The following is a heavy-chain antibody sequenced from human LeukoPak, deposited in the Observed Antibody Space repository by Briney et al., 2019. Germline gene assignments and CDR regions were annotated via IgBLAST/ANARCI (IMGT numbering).Heavy chain of an antibody. Sequence: GGSLRLSCAASGFTFSSYWMHWVRQAPGKGLVWVSRINLDGRSTTYTDSVKGRFSIYRDNAKNTAYLQMNSLRAEDTAVYYCAKDWSYSGFDYFDYWGQGTLVTVSS. D-gene: IGHD5-12*01. CDR3: AKDWSYSGFDYFDY. CDR2: INLDGRST. J-gene: IGHJ4*02. CDR1: GFTFSSYW. V-gene: IGHV3-74*01.